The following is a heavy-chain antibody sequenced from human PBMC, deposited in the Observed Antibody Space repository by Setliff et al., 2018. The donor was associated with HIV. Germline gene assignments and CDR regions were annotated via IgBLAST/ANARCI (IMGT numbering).Heavy chain of an antibody. D-gene: IGHD6-13*01. CDR3: ARDFTQWQQLPDYMDV. V-gene: IGHV3-21*01. CDR1: GFTFSSYS. CDR2: ISSSSSYI. Sequence: GGSLRLSCKASGFTFSSYSMNWVRQAPGKGLEWVSSISSSSSYIYYADSVKGRFTISRDNAKNSLYLQMNSLRAEDTAVYYCARDFTQWQQLPDYMDVWGKGTAVTVSS. J-gene: IGHJ6*03.